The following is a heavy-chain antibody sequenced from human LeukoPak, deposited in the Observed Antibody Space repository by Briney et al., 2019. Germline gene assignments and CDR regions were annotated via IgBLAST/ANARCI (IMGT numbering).Heavy chain of an antibody. CDR3: ASEVGSSSTSWAAHVDY. V-gene: IGHV3-30*02. CDR2: IRYDGSNK. Sequence: PGGSLRLSCAASGFTFSSYGMHWVRQAPGKGLEWVAFIRYDGSNKYYADSVKGRFTISRDTSKNTLYLQMNSLRAEDTAVYYCASEVGSSSTSWAAHVDYWGQGTLVTVSS. D-gene: IGHD2-2*01. J-gene: IGHJ4*02. CDR1: GFTFSSYG.